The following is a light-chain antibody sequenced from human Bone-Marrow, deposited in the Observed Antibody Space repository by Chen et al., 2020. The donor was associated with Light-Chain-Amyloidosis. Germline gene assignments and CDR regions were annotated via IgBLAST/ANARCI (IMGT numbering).Light chain of an antibody. J-gene: IGKJ3*01. CDR1: QGISNY. CDR3: QKYNSAPFT. CDR2: AAS. V-gene: IGKV1-27*01. Sequence: DIQMTQSPSSLSASVGDRVTITCRASQGISNYLAWDQQKPGKVPKLVIYAASTLQSGVPSRFSGRECGTDFTLNRRSLRPEDVATYYCQKYNSAPFTFGPGTKVDIK.